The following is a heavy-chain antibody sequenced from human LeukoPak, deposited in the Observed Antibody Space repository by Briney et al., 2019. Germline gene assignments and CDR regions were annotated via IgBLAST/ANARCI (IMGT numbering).Heavy chain of an antibody. Sequence: GGSLRLSCAASGFPFSSYSLNWVRQAPGKGLEWVSYISGSGSNIFYADSVKGRFTFSRDNAKNSLYLQMNSLRDGDTAVYYCARDYGYAFDSWGQGTLVTVSS. J-gene: IGHJ4*02. V-gene: IGHV3-48*02. CDR3: ARDYGYAFDS. D-gene: IGHD5-18*01. CDR1: GFPFSSYS. CDR2: ISGSGSNI.